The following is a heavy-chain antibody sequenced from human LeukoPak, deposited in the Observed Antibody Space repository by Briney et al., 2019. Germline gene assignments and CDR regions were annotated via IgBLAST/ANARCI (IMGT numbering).Heavy chain of an antibody. CDR3: ARAHYGFGEGGLGYYYGMDV. J-gene: IGHJ6*02. Sequence: PSETLSLTCTVSGGSISSYYWSWIRQPPGKGLEWIGYIYYSGSTNYNPSLKSRVTISVDTSKNQFSLKLSSVTAADTAVYYCARAHYGFGEGGLGYYYGMDVWGQGTTVTVSS. CDR2: IYYSGST. D-gene: IGHD3-10*01. V-gene: IGHV4-59*01. CDR1: GGSISSYY.